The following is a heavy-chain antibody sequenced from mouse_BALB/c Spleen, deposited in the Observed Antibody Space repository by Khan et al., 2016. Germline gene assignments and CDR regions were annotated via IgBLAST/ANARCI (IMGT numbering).Heavy chain of an antibody. CDR1: GHSITSHYS. CDR2: IHYSGSS. Sequence: EVQLQESGPDLVKPSQSVSLTCTVTGHSITSHYSWHWIRHFPGNKVEWMSYIHYSGSSAYNPSLKSRPYIPRATSKNKFFLQLNSVTSEDTATYFCAGSSSGYWYYFDYWGQGTTLTVSS. V-gene: IGHV3-1*02. D-gene: IGHD3-1*01. CDR3: AGSSSGYWYYFDY. J-gene: IGHJ2*01.